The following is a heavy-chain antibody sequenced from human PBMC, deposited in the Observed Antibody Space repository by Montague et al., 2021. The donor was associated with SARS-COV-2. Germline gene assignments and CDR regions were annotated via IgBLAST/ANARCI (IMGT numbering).Heavy chain of an antibody. V-gene: IGHV4-59*01. J-gene: IGHJ6*02. CDR2: IYYSGST. Sequence: SETLSLTCTVSGGSISSYYWSWIRQPPGKGLEWIGYIYYSGSTNYNPSLKSRVTISVDTSKTQFSLKLSSVTAADTAVYYCARSRRITIFGVGFSNYYGMDVWGQGTTVTVSS. D-gene: IGHD3-3*01. CDR1: GGSISSYY. CDR3: ARSRRITIFGVGFSNYYGMDV.